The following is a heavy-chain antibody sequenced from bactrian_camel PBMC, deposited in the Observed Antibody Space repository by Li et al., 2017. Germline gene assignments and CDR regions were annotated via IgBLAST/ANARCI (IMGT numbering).Heavy chain of an antibody. J-gene: IGHJ4*01. CDR2: IICGSATT. V-gene: IGHV3S1*01. CDR1: GFTFCSYS. D-gene: IGHD3*01. Sequence: HVQLVESGGALVQPGGSLRLSCAASGFTFCSYSVYWVRQAPGKGLEWVSTIICGSATTYYADSVKGRFTISRDNAKDTLYLQMNSLKIEDTAVYYCALGSSRQATMTARGKGTQVTVS.